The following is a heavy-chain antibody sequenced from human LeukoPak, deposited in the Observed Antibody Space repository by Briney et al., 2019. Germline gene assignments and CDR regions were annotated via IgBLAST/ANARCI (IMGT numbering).Heavy chain of an antibody. CDR1: GGTFSSYA. Sequence: SVKVSCKASGGTFSSYAISWVRQAPGQGLEWMGRIIPILGIANYAQKFQGRVTITADKSTSTAYMELSSLRSEDTAVYYCASNDILTGYQNTYFDYWGQGTLVTVSS. CDR2: IIPILGIA. J-gene: IGHJ4*02. D-gene: IGHD3-9*01. CDR3: ASNDILTGYQNTYFDY. V-gene: IGHV1-69*04.